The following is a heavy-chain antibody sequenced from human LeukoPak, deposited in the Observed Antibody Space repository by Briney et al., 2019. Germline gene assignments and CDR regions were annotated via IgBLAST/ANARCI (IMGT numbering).Heavy chain of an antibody. D-gene: IGHD3-9*01. CDR3: ARDSYDILTGCFDY. CDR1: GFTFSSYA. Sequence: GGSLRLSCAASGFTFSSYAMSWVRQAPGKGLEWVAVISYDGSNKYYADSVKGRFTISRDNSKSTLYLQMNSLRAEDTAVYYCARDSYDILTGCFDYWGQGTLVTVSS. CDR2: ISYDGSNK. J-gene: IGHJ4*02. V-gene: IGHV3-30-3*01.